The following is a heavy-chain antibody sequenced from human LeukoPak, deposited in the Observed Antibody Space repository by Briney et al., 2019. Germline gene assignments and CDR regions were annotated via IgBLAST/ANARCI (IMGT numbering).Heavy chain of an antibody. D-gene: IGHD2-2*01. CDR1: GFTFSSYG. CDR2: ISGSGGST. CDR3: AKDRSSTLWYFDY. V-gene: IGHV3-23*01. Sequence: GGSLRLSCAASGFTFSSYGMSWVRQAPGKGLEWVSAISGSGGSTYHADSVKGRFTISRDNSKNTLYLQMNSLRAEDTAVYYCAKDRSSTLWYFDYWGQGAQVTVSS. J-gene: IGHJ4*02.